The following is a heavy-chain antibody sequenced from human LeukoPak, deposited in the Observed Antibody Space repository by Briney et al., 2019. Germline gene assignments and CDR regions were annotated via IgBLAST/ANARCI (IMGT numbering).Heavy chain of an antibody. CDR2: LYPGDSDS. Sequence: GESLKISCKAYGYSFFSNYWIAWVRQMPGKGLEWMGILYPGDSDSRHSPSFQGQVTISADRSISTAYLHWSSLKVSDTAMYYCARQGVTMIVVDAFDIWGQGTMVTVSS. CDR3: ARQGVTMIVVDAFDI. CDR1: GYSFFSNYW. J-gene: IGHJ3*02. D-gene: IGHD3-22*01. V-gene: IGHV5-51*01.